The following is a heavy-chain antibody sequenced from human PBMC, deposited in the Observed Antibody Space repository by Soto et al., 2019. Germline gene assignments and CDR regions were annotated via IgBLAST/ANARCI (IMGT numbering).Heavy chain of an antibody. CDR3: ARKNGGHFDY. J-gene: IGHJ4*02. D-gene: IGHD2-8*01. V-gene: IGHV1-18*01. CDR2: VSAYNGDT. CDR1: GYTFTTYD. Sequence: QVPLVQSGAEVKKPGASVKVSCQASGYTFTTYDISWVRQAPGQGLEWMGWVSAYNGDTLYAQKFQGRVSMTTDTSTSTAYMALRSLRSDDTAGYYCARKNGGHFDYWGQGTLVTVSS.